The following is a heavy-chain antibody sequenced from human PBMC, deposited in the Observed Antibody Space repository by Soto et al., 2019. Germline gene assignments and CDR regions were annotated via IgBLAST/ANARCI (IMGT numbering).Heavy chain of an antibody. Sequence: TSETLSLTCTVTGGSISSRSYYWGWIRQPPGKGLEWIGSIYYSGSTYNNPSLRSRVSMSIDTSKDQFSLKLKSVTAADTALYFCARQRTSVVTQAYFDVWGQGALVTFSS. V-gene: IGHV4-39*01. CDR2: IYYSGST. CDR1: GGSISSRSYY. J-gene: IGHJ4*02. D-gene: IGHD2-21*02. CDR3: ARQRTSVVTQAYFDV.